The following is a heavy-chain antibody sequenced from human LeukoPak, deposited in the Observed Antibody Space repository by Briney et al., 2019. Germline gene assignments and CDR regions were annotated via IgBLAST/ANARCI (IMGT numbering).Heavy chain of an antibody. CDR2: INHSGST. Sequence: SETLSLTCAVHGGSFSGYYWSWIRQPPGKGLEWIGEINHSGSTSYNPSLKSRVTISVDTSKNQFSLKLSSVTAADTAVYYCARGRGYSYGYYYYYYGMDVWGQGTTVTVSS. J-gene: IGHJ6*02. CDR1: GGSFSGYY. CDR3: ARGRGYSYGYYYYYYGMDV. V-gene: IGHV4-34*01. D-gene: IGHD5-18*01.